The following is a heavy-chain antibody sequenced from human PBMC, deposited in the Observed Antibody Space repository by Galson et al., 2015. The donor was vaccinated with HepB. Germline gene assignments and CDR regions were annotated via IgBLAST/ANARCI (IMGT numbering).Heavy chain of an antibody. CDR1: GFTFSSYA. J-gene: IGHJ3*02. D-gene: IGHD4-23*01. Sequence: SLRLSCAASGFTFSSYAMHWVRQAPGKGLEYVSAISSNGGSTYYANSVKGRFTISRDNSKNTLYLQMGSLRAEDMAVYYCAREPYGGNSLYHAFDIWGQGTMVTVSS. CDR3: AREPYGGNSLYHAFDI. CDR2: ISSNGGST. V-gene: IGHV3-64*01.